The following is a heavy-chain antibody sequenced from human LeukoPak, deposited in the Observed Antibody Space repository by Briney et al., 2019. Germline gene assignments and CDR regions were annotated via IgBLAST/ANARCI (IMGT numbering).Heavy chain of an antibody. D-gene: IGHD7-27*01. CDR3: ARDPAWGAIDY. J-gene: IGHJ4*02. Sequence: GGSLRLSCALSGFSIGSSWISWVPQTPGKGLEWVADINEEGIGTYNVASVKGRLPFSRENAQNSVYLQMNSLRVEETGVYYCARDPAWGAIDYWGEGRLVTVYS. V-gene: IGHV3-7*01. CDR2: INEEGIGT. CDR1: GFSIGSSW.